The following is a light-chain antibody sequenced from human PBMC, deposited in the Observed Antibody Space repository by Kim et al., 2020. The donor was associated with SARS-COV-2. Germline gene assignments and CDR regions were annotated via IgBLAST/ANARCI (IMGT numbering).Light chain of an antibody. V-gene: IGLV3-1*01. CDR1: KLGDKY. Sequence: SYELTKPPSVSVSPGQTASITCSGDKLGDKYACWYQQKPGQSPVVVIYQDSKRPSGIPERFSGSNSGNTATLTISGTQAMDEADYYCQAWDSSTVV. CDR2: QDS. CDR3: QAWDSSTVV. J-gene: IGLJ2*01.